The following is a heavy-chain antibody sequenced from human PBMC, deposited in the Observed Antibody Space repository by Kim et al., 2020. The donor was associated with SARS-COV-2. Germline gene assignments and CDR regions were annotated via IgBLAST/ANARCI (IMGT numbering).Heavy chain of an antibody. CDR2: ISGSDSST. D-gene: IGHD1-26*01. J-gene: IGHJ4*02. CDR3: AKSGHHSGTYYRTDY. Sequence: GGSLRLSCAASGFSFSSYGMSWVRQAPGKGLEWVAGISGSDSSTYYADSVKGRFTISRDNSKNTLYLQMNSLRVEDTAVYYCAKSGHHSGTYYRTDYWGPGTLVTVSS. CDR1: GFSFSSYG. V-gene: IGHV3-23*01.